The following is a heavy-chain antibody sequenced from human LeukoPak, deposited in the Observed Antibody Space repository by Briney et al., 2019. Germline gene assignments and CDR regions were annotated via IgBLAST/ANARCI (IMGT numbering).Heavy chain of an antibody. D-gene: IGHD3-22*01. CDR1: GGSISSYY. CDR3: ARSSGYPSIDY. J-gene: IGHJ4*02. Sequence: SETLSLTCTVSGGSISSYYWSWIRQPPGQGLEWIGYIYYSGSTNYNPSLKSRVTISVDTSKNQFSLKLSSVTAADTAVYYCARSSGYPSIDYWGQGTLVTVSS. V-gene: IGHV4-59*01. CDR2: IYYSGST.